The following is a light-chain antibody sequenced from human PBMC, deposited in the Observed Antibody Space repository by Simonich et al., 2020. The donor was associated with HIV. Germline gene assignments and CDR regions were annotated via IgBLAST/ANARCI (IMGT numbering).Light chain of an antibody. CDR3: MQNIQLPPT. Sequence: DIVMTQTPLSLSVTPGQPASISCKSSQSLLHSDGKTYLYWYLQKPGQSPHLLIYEGSNRFSGVPDRFSGSGSGTDFTLKISRVEAEDVGVYYCMQNIQLPPTFGPGTKVDIK. CDR2: EGS. CDR1: QSLLHSDGKTY. V-gene: IGKV2D-29*02. J-gene: IGKJ3*01.